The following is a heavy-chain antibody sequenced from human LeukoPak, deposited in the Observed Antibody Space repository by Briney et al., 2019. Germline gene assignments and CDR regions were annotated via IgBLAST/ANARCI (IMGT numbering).Heavy chain of an antibody. Sequence: PGGSLRLSCAAPGFTFSDYYMSWIRQAPGKGLEWISYISDSGTTIYYADSVKGRFTISRDNAKNSLYLQMNSLRAEDTAVYYCARVYIAEDYWGQGTLVTISS. CDR1: GFTFSDYY. CDR2: ISDSGTTI. D-gene: IGHD2-15*01. J-gene: IGHJ4*02. CDR3: ARVYIAEDY. V-gene: IGHV3-11*01.